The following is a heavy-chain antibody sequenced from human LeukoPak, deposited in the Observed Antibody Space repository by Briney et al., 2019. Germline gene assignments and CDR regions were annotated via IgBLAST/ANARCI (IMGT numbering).Heavy chain of an antibody. Sequence: GGSLRLSCAASGFTFDDYAMHWVRQAPGKGLKWVSLVSGDGGSTYYADSVKGRFTISRDNSKNTVYLQMNNLRPDDSAVYHCLKGGWATIGPPKGWGQGTQVSVSS. CDR2: VSGDGGST. J-gene: IGHJ4*02. CDR3: LKGGWATIGPPKG. CDR1: GFTFDDYA. D-gene: IGHD5-24*01. V-gene: IGHV3-43*02.